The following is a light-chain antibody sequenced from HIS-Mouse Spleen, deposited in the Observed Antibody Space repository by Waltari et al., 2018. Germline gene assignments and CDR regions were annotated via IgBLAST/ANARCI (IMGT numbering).Light chain of an antibody. J-gene: IGLJ2*01. Sequence: SYELTQPPSVSVSPGQTARITCSGDALLKKYAYWYQQKSGQAPVLVIYEDSKLPSGIPERFSGSSSGTMATLTISGAQVEDEADYYCYSTDSSGNHRVFGGGTKLTVL. CDR3: YSTDSSGNHRV. V-gene: IGLV3-10*01. CDR2: EDS. CDR1: ALLKKY.